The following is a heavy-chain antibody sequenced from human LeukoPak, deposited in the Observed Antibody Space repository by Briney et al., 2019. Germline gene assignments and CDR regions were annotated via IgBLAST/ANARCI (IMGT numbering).Heavy chain of an antibody. J-gene: IGHJ4*02. V-gene: IGHV1-2*02. D-gene: IGHD3-3*01. CDR1: GYTLTGYY. Sequence: ASVKVSCKASGYTLTGYYMHWVRQAPGQGLEWMGWINPNSGGTNYAQKFQGRVTMTRDTSISTAYMELSRLRSDDTAVYYCARTHYVLRFLEWLSPTDYWGQGTLVTVSS. CDR3: ARTHYVLRFLEWLSPTDY. CDR2: INPNSGGT.